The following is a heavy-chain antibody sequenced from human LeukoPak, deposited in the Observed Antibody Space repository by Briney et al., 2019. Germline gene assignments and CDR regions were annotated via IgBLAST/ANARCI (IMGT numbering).Heavy chain of an antibody. D-gene: IGHD1-26*01. CDR1: GGSVSRGGYY. J-gene: IGHJ4*02. Sequence: SETLSLTCTVSGGSVSRGGYYWNWIRQNPGKGLEWIGFTSYSEGTYYNPSLMSRITISVDRSQNQFSLKMRDVTAADTAVYFCATADWESFYFDSWGQGALVAVSS. V-gene: IGHV4-31*03. CDR2: TSYSEGT. CDR3: ATADWESFYFDS.